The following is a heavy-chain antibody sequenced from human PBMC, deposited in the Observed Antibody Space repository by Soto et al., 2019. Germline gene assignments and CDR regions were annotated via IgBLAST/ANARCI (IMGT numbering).Heavy chain of an antibody. CDR2: IYYSGST. V-gene: IGHV4-61*01. Sequence: PSETLSLTCTVSGGSVSSGSYYWSWIRQPPGKGLERIGYIYYSGSTNYNPSLKSRVTISVDTSKDQFSLKLSSVTAADTAVYYCARRRDSSPSIDYWGQGTQVTVSS. D-gene: IGHD6-6*01. J-gene: IGHJ4*02. CDR1: GGSVSSGSYY. CDR3: ARRRDSSPSIDY.